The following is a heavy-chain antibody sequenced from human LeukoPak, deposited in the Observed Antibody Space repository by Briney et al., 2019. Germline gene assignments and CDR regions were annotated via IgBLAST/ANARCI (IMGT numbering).Heavy chain of an antibody. CDR1: GYSFTSYW. D-gene: IGHD3-10*01. CDR3: ARHAAAVRGYGSGSYFYIDY. CDR2: IYPGDSDT. J-gene: IGHJ4*02. Sequence: GESLKISCKGSGYSFTSYWIGWVRQMPGKGLEWMGIIYPGDSDTRYSPSFQGQVTISADKSISTAYLQWSSLKASDTAMYYCARHAAAVRGYGSGSYFYIDYWGQGTLVTVSS. V-gene: IGHV5-51*01.